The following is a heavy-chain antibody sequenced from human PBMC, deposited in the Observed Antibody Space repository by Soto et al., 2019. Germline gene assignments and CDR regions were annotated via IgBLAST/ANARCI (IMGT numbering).Heavy chain of an antibody. V-gene: IGHV4-59*01. CDR1: GGSISSYY. CDR2: IYNSGST. D-gene: IGHD1-26*01. Sequence: SETLSLTCTVSGGSISSYYWSWIRQPAGKGLEWIGYIYNSGSTNYNPSLKSRVTISVDTSKNQFSLKLSSVTAADTAVYYCARDHGVGATTGYYYGMDVWGQGTTVTVSS. J-gene: IGHJ6*02. CDR3: ARDHGVGATTGYYYGMDV.